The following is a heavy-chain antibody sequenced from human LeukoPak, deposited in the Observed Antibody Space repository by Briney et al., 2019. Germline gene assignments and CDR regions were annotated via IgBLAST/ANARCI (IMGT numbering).Heavy chain of an antibody. CDR2: ISSSSYI. CDR3: VRDGIVGASYYFDF. D-gene: IGHD1-26*01. J-gene: IGHJ4*02. V-gene: IGHV3-21*01. CDR1: GFTFSSYS. Sequence: GGSLRLSCAASGFTFSSYSMNWVRQAPGKGLEWVSSISSSSYIYYADSVKGRFTISRDNAKDSLHLQMDSLRADDTAVYYCVRDGIVGASYYFDFWGQGTLVTVSS.